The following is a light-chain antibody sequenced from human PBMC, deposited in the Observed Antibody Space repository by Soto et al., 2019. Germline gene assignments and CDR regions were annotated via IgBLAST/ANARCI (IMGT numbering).Light chain of an antibody. J-gene: IGKJ5*01. V-gene: IGKV3-15*01. Sequence: MLITQSPATLSVSHGERATLSCRASQSVRSNLAWYQQKPGQAPRLLIYGASTRATGIPARFSGSGSETEFTLTISSLQSEDFAVYHCQQYNNWPITFGQGTRLEI. CDR3: QQYNNWPIT. CDR2: GAS. CDR1: QSVRSN.